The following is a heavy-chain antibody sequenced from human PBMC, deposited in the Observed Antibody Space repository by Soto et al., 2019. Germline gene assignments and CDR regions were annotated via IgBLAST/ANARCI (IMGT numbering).Heavy chain of an antibody. V-gene: IGHV1-8*01. CDR2: MNPNSGNT. CDR1: GYTFTSYD. CDR3: ARDMHAGFTHYFDP. J-gene: IGHJ5*02. D-gene: IGHD1-26*01. Sequence: ASVKVSCKASGYTFTSYDINWVRQATGQGLEWMGWMNPNSGNTGYAQKFQGRVTMTRNTSISTAYMELSSLRSEDTAVYYCARDMHAGFTHYFDPWGQGTLVTVSS.